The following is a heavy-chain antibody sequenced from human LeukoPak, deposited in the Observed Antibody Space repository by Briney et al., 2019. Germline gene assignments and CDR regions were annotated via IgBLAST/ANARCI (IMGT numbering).Heavy chain of an antibody. CDR3: ARVRGDSQTFDY. J-gene: IGHJ4*02. CDR1: GGSFSGYY. V-gene: IGHV4-34*01. Sequence: SETLSLTCAVYGGSFSGYYWSWIRQPPGKGLEWIGEINHSGSTNYNPSLKSRVTISVDTSKNQFSLKPSSVTAADTAVYYCARVRGDSQTFDYWGQGTLVTVSS. D-gene: IGHD3-16*01. CDR2: INHSGST.